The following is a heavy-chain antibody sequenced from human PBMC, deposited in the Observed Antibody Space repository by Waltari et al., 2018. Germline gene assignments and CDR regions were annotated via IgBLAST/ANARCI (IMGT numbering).Heavy chain of an antibody. Sequence: EVQLVESGGGLVQPGGSLRLSCAASGFTFSSYSMNWVRQAPGKGLEWVSYISSSSSTIYYADSVKGRCTISRDNAKNSLYLQMNSLRAEDTAVYYCASRPSITMVQGGSYWGQGTLVTVSS. J-gene: IGHJ4*02. CDR1: GFTFSSYS. D-gene: IGHD3-10*01. V-gene: IGHV3-48*01. CDR2: ISSSSSTI. CDR3: ASRPSITMVQGGSY.